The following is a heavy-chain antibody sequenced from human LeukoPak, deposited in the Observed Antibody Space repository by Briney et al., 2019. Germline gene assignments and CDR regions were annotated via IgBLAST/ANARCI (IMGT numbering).Heavy chain of an antibody. Sequence: SQTLSLTCAVSGSSISSGGYSWSWIRQPPGKGLEWIGYIYHSGSTYYNPPLKSRVTISVDRSKNQFSLKLSSVTAADTAVYYCARGLGYCSSTSCGPFDPWGQGTLVTVSS. CDR2: IYHSGST. CDR1: GSSISSGGYS. D-gene: IGHD2-2*01. CDR3: ARGLGYCSSTSCGPFDP. J-gene: IGHJ5*02. V-gene: IGHV4-30-2*01.